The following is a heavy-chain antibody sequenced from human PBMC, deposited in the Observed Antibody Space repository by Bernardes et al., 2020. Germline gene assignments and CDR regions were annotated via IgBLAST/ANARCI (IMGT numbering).Heavy chain of an antibody. V-gene: IGHV1-8*01. J-gene: IGHJ5*02. Sequence: SVKVSCKASGYTFTSYDINWVRQATGQGLEWMGWMNPNSGNTGYAQKFQGRVTMTRNTSISTAYMELSSLRSEDTAVYYCARGGRRSSGWYRDGWFDPWGQGTLVTVSS. D-gene: IGHD6-19*01. CDR1: GYTFTSYD. CDR2: MNPNSGNT. CDR3: ARGGRRSSGWYRDGWFDP.